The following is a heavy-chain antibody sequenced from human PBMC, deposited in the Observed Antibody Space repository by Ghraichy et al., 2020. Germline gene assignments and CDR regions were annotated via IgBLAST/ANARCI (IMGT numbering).Heavy chain of an antibody. CDR3: AREVIGVSGNEY. Sequence: GESLNISCAASGFTFSSYEMNWVRQAPGKGLEWVSYIGSSGSNIYYADSVKGRFTISRDNAENSLYLQMNTLRAEDTAVYYCAREVIGVSGNEYWGQGTLVTVSS. V-gene: IGHV3-48*03. CDR2: IGSSGSNI. J-gene: IGHJ4*02. CDR1: GFTFSSYE. D-gene: IGHD6-19*01.